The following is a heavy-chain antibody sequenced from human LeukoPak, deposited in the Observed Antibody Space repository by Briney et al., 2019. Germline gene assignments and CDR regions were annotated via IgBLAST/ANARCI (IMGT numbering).Heavy chain of an antibody. CDR3: ARDPFGLWFGELYDAFDI. V-gene: IGHV4-61*02. D-gene: IGHD3-10*01. CDR2: IYTSGST. Sequence: SQTLSLTCTVSGGSISSGSYYWSWIRQPAGKGLEWIGRIYTSGSTNYNPSLKSRVTMSVDTSKNQFSLKLSSVTAADTAVYYCARDPFGLWFGELYDAFDIWGQGTMVTVSS. J-gene: IGHJ3*02. CDR1: GGSISSGSYY.